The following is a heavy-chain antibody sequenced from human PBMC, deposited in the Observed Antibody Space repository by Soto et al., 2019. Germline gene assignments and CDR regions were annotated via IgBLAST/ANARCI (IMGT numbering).Heavy chain of an antibody. Sequence: SETLSLPCTATGDSISSRRYYWGWIREPPSKGLGRIGSIYYSGSTYNNPSLRSRVYMPIDTSKDQFSLKLKSVTAADTALYFCARQRTSVVPQAYFDVWGPGSLVTVSS. CDR3: ARQRTSVVPQAYFDV. J-gene: IGHJ4*02. CDR2: IYYSGST. CDR1: GDSISSRRYY. D-gene: IGHD2-21*01. V-gene: IGHV4-39*01.